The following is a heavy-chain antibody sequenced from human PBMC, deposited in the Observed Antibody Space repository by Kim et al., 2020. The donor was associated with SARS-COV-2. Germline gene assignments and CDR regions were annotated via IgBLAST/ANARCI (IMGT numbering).Heavy chain of an antibody. D-gene: IGHD6-19*01. CDR1: GFGFSSFA. CDR2: LSSDGGST. Sequence: GGSLRLSCSASGFGFSSFAMHWVRQAPGKGLEYVSALSSDGGSTYYADSVKGRFTISRDNSKNTLYLQMSSLRAEDTAVYHCALIAVARYNMDVWGQGTT. J-gene: IGHJ6*02. V-gene: IGHV3-64D*09. CDR3: ALIAVARYNMDV.